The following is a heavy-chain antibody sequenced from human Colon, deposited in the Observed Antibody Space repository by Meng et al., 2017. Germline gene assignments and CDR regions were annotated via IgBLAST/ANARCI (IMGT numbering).Heavy chain of an antibody. D-gene: IGHD4-17*01. V-gene: IGHV4-30-4*01. J-gene: IGHJ5*02. CDR2: IYYSGST. CDR3: ARDRKHYGERGWFDP. Sequence: VQLQESVPGLVQPSQTLSLTCTVSGGSISSGDYYWRWIRQPPGKGLEWIGYIYYSGSTYSNASLKSRVTISIDRSKNQFSLKLSSVTAADTAVYYCARDRKHYGERGWFDPWGQGTLVTVSS. CDR1: GGSISSGDYY.